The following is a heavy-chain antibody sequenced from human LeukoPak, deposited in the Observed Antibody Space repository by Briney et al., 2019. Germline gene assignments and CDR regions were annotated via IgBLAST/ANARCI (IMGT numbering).Heavy chain of an antibody. Sequence: SQTLSLTCAVSGCSISSGGYSWSWIRQPPGKGLGWIGYIYHSGSTYYNPSLKSRVTISVDRSKNQFSLKLSSVTAADTAVYYCARDGGARSFTNGLNWFDPWGQGILVTVSS. D-gene: IGHD2-8*01. CDR1: GCSISSGGYS. CDR2: IYHSGST. CDR3: ARDGGARSFTNGLNWFDP. J-gene: IGHJ5*02. V-gene: IGHV4-30-2*01.